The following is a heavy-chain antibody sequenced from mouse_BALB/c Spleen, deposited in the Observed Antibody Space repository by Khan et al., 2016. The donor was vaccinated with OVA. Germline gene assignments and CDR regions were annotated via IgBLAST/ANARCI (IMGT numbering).Heavy chain of an antibody. V-gene: IGHV5-6*01. CDR2: ISSGGSYT. Sequence: EVELVESGGDLVKPGGSLKLSCAASGFTFSTYGMSWVHQSPDKRLEWVATISSGGSYTYYPDNVKGRFTISRDNAKNTLYLQMSSLKSEDTAMXYGVHFAYDDNSESFAYWGQGTLVTVSA. CDR1: GFTFSTYG. CDR3: VHFAYDDNSESFAY. D-gene: IGHD2-3*01. J-gene: IGHJ3*01.